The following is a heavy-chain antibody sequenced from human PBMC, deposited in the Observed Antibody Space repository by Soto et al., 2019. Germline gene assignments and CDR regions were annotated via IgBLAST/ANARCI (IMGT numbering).Heavy chain of an antibody. CDR3: ARGGYYGSGSYPTYYYMDV. V-gene: IGHV3-66*01. Sequence: GVSLRLSCAASGFTVSSNYMSWVRQAPGKGLEWVSVIYSGGSTYYADSVKGRFTISRDNSKNTLYLQMNSLRAEDTAVYYCARGGYYGSGSYPTYYYMDVWGKGTTVTVSS. J-gene: IGHJ6*03. D-gene: IGHD3-10*01. CDR2: IYSGGST. CDR1: GFTVSSNY.